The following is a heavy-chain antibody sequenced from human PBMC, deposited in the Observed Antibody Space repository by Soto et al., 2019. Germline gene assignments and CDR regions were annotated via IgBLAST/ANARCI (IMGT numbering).Heavy chain of an antibody. V-gene: IGHV1-69*13. CDR1: GGTFSSYA. D-gene: IGHD6-13*01. CDR2: IIPIFGTA. CDR3: ARDLVLGGYSSSWYQRGPFDY. J-gene: IGHJ4*02. Sequence: ASVKVSCKASGGTFSSYAISWVRQAPGQGLEWMGGIIPIFGTANYAQKFQGRVTITADESTSTAYMELSSLRSEDTAVYYCARDLVLGGYSSSWYQRGPFDYWGQGTLVTVSS.